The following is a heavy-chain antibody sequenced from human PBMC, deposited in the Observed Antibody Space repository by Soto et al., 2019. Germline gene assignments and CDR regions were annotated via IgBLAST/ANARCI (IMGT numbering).Heavy chain of an antibody. CDR2: IIPIFGTA. V-gene: IGHV1-69*13. CDR3: ARDGEDIVVVPAAIPGTYYYGMDV. CDR1: GGPFSSYA. D-gene: IGHD2-2*02. Sequence: SVKVCCKACGGPFSSYAISLVRQAPGQGLEWIGGIIPIFGTANYAQKFHGRVTITADESTSTAYMELSSPRSEDTAVYYCARDGEDIVVVPAAIPGTYYYGMDVWAQGTTVTSP. J-gene: IGHJ6*02.